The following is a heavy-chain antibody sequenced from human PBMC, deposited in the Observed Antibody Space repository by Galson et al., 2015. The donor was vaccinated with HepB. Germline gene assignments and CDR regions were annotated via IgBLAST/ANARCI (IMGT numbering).Heavy chain of an antibody. Sequence: SLRLSCAASGFTFSSYAMHWVRQAPGKGLEWVAVISYDGSNKYYADSVKGRFTISRDNSKNTLYLQMNSLRAEDTAVYYCARAPPYYYDSSGYYSDYWGQGTLVTVSS. D-gene: IGHD3-22*01. CDR3: ARAPPYYYDSSGYYSDY. CDR2: ISYDGSNK. J-gene: IGHJ4*02. V-gene: IGHV3-30-3*01. CDR1: GFTFSSYA.